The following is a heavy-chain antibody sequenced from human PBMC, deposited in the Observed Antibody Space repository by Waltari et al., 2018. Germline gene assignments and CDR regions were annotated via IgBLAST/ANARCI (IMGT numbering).Heavy chain of an antibody. J-gene: IGHJ4*02. CDR3: ARRRGGYLSDY. V-gene: IGHV4-34*01. CDR1: GGSFSDYF. Sequence: QVQVKEWGAGLLKPSETLSLTCAVYGGSFSDYFWSWIRQPPGKGLEWIGEVNHIGGTNYNPSLESRVIISVDASNNQFSLMLKSVTAADTAIYYCARRRGGYLSDYWGQGTLVTVSS. D-gene: IGHD5-12*01. CDR2: VNHIGGT.